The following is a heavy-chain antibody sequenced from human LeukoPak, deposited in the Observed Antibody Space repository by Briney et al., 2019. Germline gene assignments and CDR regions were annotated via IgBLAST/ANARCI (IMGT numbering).Heavy chain of an antibody. Sequence: PGGSLRLSCAASGFTFSSYSMHWVRQAPGKGLEWVSYISSSSSTTYYADSVKGRFTISRDNAKNSLYLQMNSLRAEDTAVYYCAREGYYYGSGSYLDYWGQGTLVTVSS. D-gene: IGHD3-10*01. J-gene: IGHJ4*02. CDR1: GFTFSSYS. CDR2: ISSSSSTT. CDR3: AREGYYYGSGSYLDY. V-gene: IGHV3-48*01.